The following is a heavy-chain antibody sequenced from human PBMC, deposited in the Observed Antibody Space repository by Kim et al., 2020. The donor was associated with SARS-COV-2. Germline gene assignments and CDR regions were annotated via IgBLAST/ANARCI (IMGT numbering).Heavy chain of an antibody. D-gene: IGHD5-12*01. CDR2: ISSSGSNI. V-gene: IGHV3-23*01. CDR1: GFTFTNYA. CDR3: AKRGGDGYDASNC. J-gene: IGHJ4*02. Sequence: GGSLRLSCAASGFTFTNYAMTWVRQAPGKGLEWVSGISSSGSNIYYVDSVKGRFTVSRDKSKSTMFLQMNSLRAEDTAVYYCAKRGGDGYDASNCWGQGTLVTVSS.